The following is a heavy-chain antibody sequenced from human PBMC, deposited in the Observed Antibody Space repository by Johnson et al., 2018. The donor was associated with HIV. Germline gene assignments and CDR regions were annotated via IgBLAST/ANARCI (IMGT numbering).Heavy chain of an antibody. CDR2: MNRGGSEI. J-gene: IGHJ3*02. CDR3: ARASQGAYDM. V-gene: IGHV3-7*01. CDR1: GFTFNNYY. Sequence: ELLVESGGDLVQPGGSLRLSCAASGFTFNNYYMAWVRQAPGTGLAWVATMNRGGSEIFYVASVKGRFTISGDIAKNSLYLQMNSLRADDTAIYYCARASQGAYDMWGQGTMVIVSS.